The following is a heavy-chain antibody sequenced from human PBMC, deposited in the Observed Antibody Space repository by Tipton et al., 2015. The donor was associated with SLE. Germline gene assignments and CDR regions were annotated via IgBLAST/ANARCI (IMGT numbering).Heavy chain of an antibody. CDR1: GGSISSGDHH. V-gene: IGHV4-30-4*08. Sequence: LACSVSGGSISSGDHHWNWIRQRPGKGLEWIGDIYYSGSPYYNPSLKSRVTISVDTSKNQFSLKLSSVTAADTAVYYCARARGRYSYGYDAFDIWGQGTMVTVSS. J-gene: IGHJ3*02. CDR2: IYYSGSP. D-gene: IGHD5-18*01. CDR3: ARARGRYSYGYDAFDI.